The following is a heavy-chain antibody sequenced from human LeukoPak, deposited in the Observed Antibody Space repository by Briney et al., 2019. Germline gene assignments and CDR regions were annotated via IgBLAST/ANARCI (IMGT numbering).Heavy chain of an antibody. CDR2: ISYDGSNK. Sequence: PGGSLRLSCAASGLTFSSYAMHWVRQAPGKGLERVAVISYDGSNKYYADSVKGRFTISRDNAKNSLYLQMNALRAEDTAVCYCARESYYDNRDSFSDAFHIWGQGTMVTVSS. D-gene: IGHD3-22*01. CDR1: GLTFSSYA. CDR3: ARESYYDNRDSFSDAFHI. V-gene: IGHV3-30*04. J-gene: IGHJ3*02.